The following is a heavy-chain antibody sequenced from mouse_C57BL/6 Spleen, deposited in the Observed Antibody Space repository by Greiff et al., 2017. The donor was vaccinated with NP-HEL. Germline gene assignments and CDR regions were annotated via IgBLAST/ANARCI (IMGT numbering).Heavy chain of an antibody. V-gene: IGHV1-55*01. D-gene: IGHD2-3*01. CDR2: IYPGSGST. CDR1: GYTFTSYW. J-gene: IGHJ4*01. CDR3: ARRWLLPLLAMDY. Sequence: QVQLQQPGAELVKPGASVKMSCKASGYTFTSYWITWVKQRPGQGLEWIGDIYPGSGSTNYNEKFKSKATLTVDTSSSTAYMQLSSLTSEDSAVYYCARRWLLPLLAMDYWGQGTSVTVSS.